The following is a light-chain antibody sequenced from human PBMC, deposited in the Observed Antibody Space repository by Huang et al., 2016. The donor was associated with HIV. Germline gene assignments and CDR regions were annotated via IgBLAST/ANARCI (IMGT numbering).Light chain of an antibody. V-gene: IGKV3-15*01. CDR1: QSVRDK. CDR2: ATS. J-gene: IGKJ4*01. CDR3: QQYESWPPLT. Sequence: EIVMTQSPDTLSVSPGARATLSCRASQSVRDKLAWYQQKPGQAPRLLLHATSTRAAGVPARFRGNGSGTEFTLTISSLQSEDCGVYYCQQYESWPPLTFGGGTKVEIK.